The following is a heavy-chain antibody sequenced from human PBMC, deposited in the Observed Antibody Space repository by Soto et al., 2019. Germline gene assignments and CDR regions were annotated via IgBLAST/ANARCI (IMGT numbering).Heavy chain of an antibody. Sequence: PSETLSLTCTVSGGSISSGGYYWSWIRQHPGKGLEWIGYIYYSGSTYYNPSLKSRVTISVDTSKNQFSLKLSSVTAADTAVYYCARTQSTMIVETNFDYWGQGTLVTVSS. V-gene: IGHV4-31*03. D-gene: IGHD3-22*01. CDR1: GGSISSGGYY. J-gene: IGHJ4*02. CDR2: IYYSGST. CDR3: ARTQSTMIVETNFDY.